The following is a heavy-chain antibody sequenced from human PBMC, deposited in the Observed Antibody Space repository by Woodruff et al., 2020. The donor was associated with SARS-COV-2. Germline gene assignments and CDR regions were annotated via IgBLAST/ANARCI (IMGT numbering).Heavy chain of an antibody. V-gene: IGHV3-9*01. J-gene: IGHJ2*01. CDR2: SGSI. Sequence: SGSIGYADSVKGRFTISRDNAKNSLYLQMNSLRAEDTALYYCAKDIGEGVDPEYFDLWGRGTLVTVSS. CDR3: AKDIGEGVDPEYFDL. D-gene: IGHD3-10*01.